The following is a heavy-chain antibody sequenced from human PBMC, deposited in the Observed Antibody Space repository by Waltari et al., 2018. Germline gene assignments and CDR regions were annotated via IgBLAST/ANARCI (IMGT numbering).Heavy chain of an antibody. D-gene: IGHD6-13*01. V-gene: IGHV3-30-3*01. CDR1: GFTFSSYA. CDR2: ISYDGSNN. CDR3: AREGIIAAAGHDAFDI. Sequence: QVQLVESGGGVVQPGRSLRLSCAASGFTFSSYAMHWVRQAPGKGLEWVAVISYDGSNNYNAYSGKGRFTISTDNSKNTLYLQMNSLRAEDTAVYYCAREGIIAAAGHDAFDIWGQGTMVTVSS. J-gene: IGHJ3*02.